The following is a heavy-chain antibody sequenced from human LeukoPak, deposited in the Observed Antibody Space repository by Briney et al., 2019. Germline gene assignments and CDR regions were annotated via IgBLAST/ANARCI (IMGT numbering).Heavy chain of an antibody. Sequence: GGSLRLSCAASGFTFSSYAMSWVRQAPGKGLEWVSSISSSSGYIYYADSVKGRFTISRDNAKNSLYLQMNSLRAEDTAVYYCARDNQPCSSTSCYLTDLSWGQGTLVTVSS. CDR3: ARDNQPCSSTSCYLTDLS. V-gene: IGHV3-21*01. CDR1: GFTFSSYA. D-gene: IGHD2-2*01. J-gene: IGHJ4*02. CDR2: ISSSSGYI.